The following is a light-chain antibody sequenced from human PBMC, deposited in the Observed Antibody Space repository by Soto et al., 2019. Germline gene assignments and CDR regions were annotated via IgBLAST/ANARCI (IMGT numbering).Light chain of an antibody. CDR2: DAS. J-gene: IGKJ3*01. CDR3: QQRSNWPPGT. Sequence: EIVLTQSPATLSLSPGERATLSCRASQSVSSYLAWYQQKPGQAHRLLIYDASNRATGIPARFSGSGSGTDFTLTISSLEPEDFAVYYCQQRSNWPPGTFGPGTKVDIK. V-gene: IGKV3-11*01. CDR1: QSVSSY.